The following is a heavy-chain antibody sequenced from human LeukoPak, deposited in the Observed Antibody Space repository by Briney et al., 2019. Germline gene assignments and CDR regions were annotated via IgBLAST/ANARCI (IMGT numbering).Heavy chain of an antibody. J-gene: IGHJ6*02. CDR2: IWYDGSNK. D-gene: IGHD4-17*01. CDR3: ARDDYGDYPPDYYYYGMDV. V-gene: IGHV3-33*08. Sequence: PGGSLRLSCAASGFTFSSYGMHWVRQAPGKGLEWVAVIWYDGSNKYYADSVKGRFTISRDNSKNTLYLQMNSLRAEDTAVYYCARDDYGDYPPDYYYYGMDVWGQGTTVTVSS. CDR1: GFTFSSYG.